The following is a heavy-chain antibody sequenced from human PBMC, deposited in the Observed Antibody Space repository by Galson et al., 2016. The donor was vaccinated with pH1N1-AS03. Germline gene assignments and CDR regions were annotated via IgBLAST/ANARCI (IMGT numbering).Heavy chain of an antibody. J-gene: IGHJ4*02. V-gene: IGHV2-70*20. CDR1: GFSLTSPGVC. CDR3: ARVWWAAAGYFDY. D-gene: IGHD6-13*01. Sequence: PALVKPTQTLTLTCSFSGFSLTSPGVCVTWVRQPPGKALEWLATIASDDDKYYTSSLKTRLTISKDTSKNQVVLTMTNMDPVETATYYCARVWWAAAGYFDYWGPGNLVVVSS. CDR2: IASDDDK.